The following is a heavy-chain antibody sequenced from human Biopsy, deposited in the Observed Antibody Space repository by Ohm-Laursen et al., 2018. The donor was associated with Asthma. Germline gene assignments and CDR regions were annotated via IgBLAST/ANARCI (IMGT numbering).Heavy chain of an antibody. D-gene: IGHD3-22*01. V-gene: IGHV3-30*03. CDR3: ARQSGQDYGDSSGFDI. J-gene: IGHJ3*02. CDR2: VSSDGHNK. Sequence: SLRLSCAASGFNFNIQWMSWVRQAPGKGLGWVALVSSDGHNKYYEDSVKGRFTISRDNSRNRLYLQINRLTVEDSAVYFCARQSGQDYGDSSGFDIWGQGTKVAVSS. CDR1: GFNFNIQW.